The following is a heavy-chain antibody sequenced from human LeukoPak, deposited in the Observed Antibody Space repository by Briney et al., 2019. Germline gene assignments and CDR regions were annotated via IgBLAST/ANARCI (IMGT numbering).Heavy chain of an antibody. Sequence: SQTLSLTCTVSGGSISSGDYYWSWIRQPPGKGLEWIGYIYNSGSTYYNPSLKSRVSISVDTSKNQFSLKLSSVTAADTAVYYCAREEGDSSGSKHGAFDIWGQGTMVTVSS. D-gene: IGHD3-22*01. J-gene: IGHJ3*02. CDR1: GGSISSGDYY. V-gene: IGHV4-30-4*01. CDR2: IYNSGST. CDR3: AREEGDSSGSKHGAFDI.